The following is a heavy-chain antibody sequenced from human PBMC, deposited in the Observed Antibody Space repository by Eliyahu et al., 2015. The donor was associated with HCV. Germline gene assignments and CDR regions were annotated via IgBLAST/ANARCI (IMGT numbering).Heavy chain of an antibody. CDR2: ISSSGSTI. Sequence: QVQLVESGGGLVKPGGSLRLSCAASXFPFRXYXITWTRQAPGKGLEWVSYISSSGSTIYYADSVKGRFTISRDNAKNSLYLQMNSLRAEDTAVYYCARESSDSSSLWGSYRYPYFDYWGQGTLVTVSS. D-gene: IGHD3-16*02. CDR1: XFPFRXYX. J-gene: IGHJ4*02. V-gene: IGHV3-11*01. CDR3: ARESSDSSSLWGSYRYPYFDY.